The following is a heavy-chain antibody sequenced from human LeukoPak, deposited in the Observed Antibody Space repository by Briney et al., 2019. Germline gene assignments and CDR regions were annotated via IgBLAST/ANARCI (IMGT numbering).Heavy chain of an antibody. J-gene: IGHJ4*02. CDR2: IIPIFGTA. D-gene: IGHD2-2*01. CDR3: ARDRYCSSTSCYAFDY. Sequence: SVKVSCKASGGTFSSYAISWVRQAPGQGLEWMGRIIPIFGTANYAQKFQGRVTITADKSTSTAYMELSSLRSEDTAVYYCARDRYCSSTSCYAFDYWGQGTLVTVSS. CDR1: GGTFSSYA. V-gene: IGHV1-69*06.